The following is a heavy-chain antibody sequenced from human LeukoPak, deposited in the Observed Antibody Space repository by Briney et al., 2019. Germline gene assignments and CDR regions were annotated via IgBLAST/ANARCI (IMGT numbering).Heavy chain of an antibody. J-gene: IGHJ4*02. CDR3: ARDLYGSGSYDY. D-gene: IGHD3-10*01. CDR1: GFTFSSYE. Sequence: GGSLRLSCAASGFTFSSYEMNWVRQAPGKGLEWVANIKQDGSEKYYVDSVKGRFTISRDNAKNSLYLQMNSLRAEDTAVYYCARDLYGSGSYDYWGQGTLVTVSS. CDR2: IKQDGSEK. V-gene: IGHV3-7*04.